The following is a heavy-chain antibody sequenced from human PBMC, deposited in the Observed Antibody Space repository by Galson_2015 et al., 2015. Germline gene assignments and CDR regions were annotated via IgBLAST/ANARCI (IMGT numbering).Heavy chain of an antibody. Sequence: SLRLSCAASGFTFSSYAMHWVRQAPGKGLEWVAVISYDGSNKYYADSVKGRFTISRDNSKNTLYLQMNSLRAEDTAVYYCARNCYPDDDHYGMDVWGQGTTVTVSS. V-gene: IGHV3-30-3*01. D-gene: IGHD2-21*02. J-gene: IGHJ6*02. CDR2: ISYDGSNK. CDR3: ARNCYPDDDHYGMDV. CDR1: GFTFSSYA.